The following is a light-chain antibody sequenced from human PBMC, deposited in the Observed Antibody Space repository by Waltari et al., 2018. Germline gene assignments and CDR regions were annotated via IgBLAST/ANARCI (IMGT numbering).Light chain of an antibody. CDR1: QHINMN. Sequence: DIVLTQSPATPSLSPGERATLPSRASQHINMNLAWYQQKPGQAPRLLFYGASTRESGVPARFSGSGSGTEFTLTISSLQSEDFGLYYCQQYNDWPPWTFGQGTKV. CDR2: GAS. CDR3: QQYNDWPPWT. V-gene: IGKV3-15*01. J-gene: IGKJ1*01.